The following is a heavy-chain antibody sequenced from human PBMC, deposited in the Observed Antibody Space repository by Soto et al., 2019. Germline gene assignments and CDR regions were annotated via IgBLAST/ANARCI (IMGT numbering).Heavy chain of an antibody. J-gene: IGHJ3*01. CDR3: ARRDSSGWYLGAFDF. CDR1: GCSISSSSYY. Sequence: QLQLQESGPGLVKPSETLSLTCTVSGCSISSSSYYWGWIRQPPGKGLEWIGSIYYSGSTYYNPYLKSGVTISVVTSKNQFSLKLRSVTAADTAEYDCARRDSSGWYLGAFDFWCQGTMVTVSS. CDR2: IYYSGST. V-gene: IGHV4-39*01. D-gene: IGHD6-19*01.